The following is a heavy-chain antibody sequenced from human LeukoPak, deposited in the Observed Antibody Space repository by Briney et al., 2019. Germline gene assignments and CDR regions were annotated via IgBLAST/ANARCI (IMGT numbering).Heavy chain of an antibody. CDR1: RGTFSSYA. D-gene: IGHD1-1*01. CDR2: IIPILGIA. Sequence: SVKVSCKVSRGTFSSYAISWVQQAPGQGLEWMGRIIPILGIANYAQKFQGRVTITADKSTSTAYMELSSLRSEDTAVYYCARGTTTDPFDPWGQGTLVTVSS. CDR3: ARGTTTDPFDP. V-gene: IGHV1-69*04. J-gene: IGHJ5*02.